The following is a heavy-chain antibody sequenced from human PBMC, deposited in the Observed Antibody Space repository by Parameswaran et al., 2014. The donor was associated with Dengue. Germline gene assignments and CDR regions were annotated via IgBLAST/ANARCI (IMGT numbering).Heavy chain of an antibody. CDR3: ARVNLIAAAGTGMNYYYYYGMDV. Sequence: VRQAPGQGLEWMGWMNPNSGNTGYAQKFQGRVTMTRNTSISTAYMELSSLRSEDTAVYYCARVNLIAAAGTGMNYYYYYGMDVW. J-gene: IGHJ6*01. V-gene: IGHV1-8*01. D-gene: IGHD6-13*01. CDR2: MNPNSGNT.